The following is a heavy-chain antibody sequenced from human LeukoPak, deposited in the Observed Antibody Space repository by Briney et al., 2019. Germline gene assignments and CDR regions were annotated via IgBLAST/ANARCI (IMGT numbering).Heavy chain of an antibody. CDR1: GYTFTSYA. CDR3: ARKGIVAYQYYFDY. D-gene: IGHD2/OR15-2a*01. V-gene: IGHV1-3*01. Sequence: ASAKVSCKASGYTFTSYAMHWVRQAPGQRLEWMGWINAGNGNTKYSQKFQGRVTITRDTSASTAYMELSSLRSEDTAVYYCARKGIVAYQYYFDYWGQGTLVTVSS. CDR2: INAGNGNT. J-gene: IGHJ4*02.